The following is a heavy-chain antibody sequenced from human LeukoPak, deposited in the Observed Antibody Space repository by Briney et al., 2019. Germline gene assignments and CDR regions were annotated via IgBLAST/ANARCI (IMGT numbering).Heavy chain of an antibody. CDR2: ISSSGSYI. D-gene: IGHD2-2*02. J-gene: IGHJ4*02. CDR1: GFTFSTYG. V-gene: IGHV3-21*01. CDR3: VRGEIGYCSSTSCYIFDY. Sequence: GGSLRLSCAASGFTFSTYGMNWVRQTPGKGLEWVPSISSSGSYIYYADSVKGRFTISRDNAKNSLYLQMNSLRAEDTAVYYCVRGEIGYCSSTSCYIFDYWGQGTLVTVSS.